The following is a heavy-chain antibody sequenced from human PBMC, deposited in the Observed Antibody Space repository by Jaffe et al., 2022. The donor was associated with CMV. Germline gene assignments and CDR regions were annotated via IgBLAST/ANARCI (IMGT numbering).Heavy chain of an antibody. V-gene: IGHV3-7*01. CDR1: GFTFSSYW. CDR3: ARDSPLYYDILTGYYNVFAFDI. J-gene: IGHJ3*02. CDR2: IKQDGSEK. Sequence: EVQLVESGGGLVQPGGSLRLSCAASGFTFSSYWMSWVRQAPGKGLEWVANIKQDGSEKYYVDSVKGRFTISRDNAKNSLYLQMNSLRAEDTAVYYCARDSPLYYDILTGYYNVFAFDIWGQGTMVTVSS. D-gene: IGHD3-9*01.